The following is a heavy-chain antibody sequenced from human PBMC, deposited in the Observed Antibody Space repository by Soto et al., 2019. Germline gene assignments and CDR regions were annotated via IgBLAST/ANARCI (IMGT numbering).Heavy chain of an antibody. CDR1: GGTFNTYA. CDR2: ISPMFGAA. V-gene: IGHV1-69*19. J-gene: IGHJ4*02. CDR3: AREVQVHTPAFVY. D-gene: IGHD3-10*01. Sequence: QVQLVQSGAEMKKPGSSVKVSCQSSGGTFNTYAMNWVRQAPGQGPEWMGDISPMFGAANYPPTFQGRVTITADESTGTSYMQLSSLTSEDTALYFWAREVQVHTPAFVYWGQGTLVTVSS.